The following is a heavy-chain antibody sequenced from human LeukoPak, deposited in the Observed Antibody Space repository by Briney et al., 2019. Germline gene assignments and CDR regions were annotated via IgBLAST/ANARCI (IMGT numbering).Heavy chain of an antibody. CDR3: ARGDHYGLDV. V-gene: IGHV3-33*07. CDR1: GFTFSSYG. CDR2: ISYDGGNE. J-gene: IGHJ6*02. Sequence: GGSLRLSCTASGFTFSSYGMYWVRQTPGKGLEWVAIISYDGGNEYYADSVKGRFTISRDNAKNTLYLQMNSLRAEDTAVYYCARGDHYGLDVWGQGTTVTVSS.